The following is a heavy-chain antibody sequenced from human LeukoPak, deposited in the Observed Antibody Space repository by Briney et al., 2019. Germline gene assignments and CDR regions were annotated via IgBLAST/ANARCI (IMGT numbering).Heavy chain of an antibody. Sequence: PSETLSLTCTVSGGSISSGSYYWSWIRQPAGKGLEWIGRIYTSGSTYYNPSLKSRVTISVDTSKNQFSLKLSSVTAADTAVYYCARHVSEDYVWGSYRYTLDYWGQGTLVTVSS. D-gene: IGHD3-16*02. CDR2: IYTSGST. CDR1: GGSISSGSYY. CDR3: ARHVSEDYVWGSYRYTLDY. J-gene: IGHJ4*02. V-gene: IGHV4-61*02.